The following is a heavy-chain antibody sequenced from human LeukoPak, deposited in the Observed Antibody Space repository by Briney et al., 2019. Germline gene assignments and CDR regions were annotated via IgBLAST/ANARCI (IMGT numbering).Heavy chain of an antibody. CDR2: VSYSGST. Sequence: PSETLSLTCTVSGGSISSYYWSWIRQPPGKGLEWIGYVSYSGSTNYNPSLKSRVTISLDTSKNQYSQKLSSVTAEDTAVYYCARKFPPYSSSWFDYWGQGTLVTVSS. CDR3: ARKFPPYSSSWFDY. D-gene: IGHD6-13*01. V-gene: IGHV4-59*08. J-gene: IGHJ4*02. CDR1: GGSISSYY.